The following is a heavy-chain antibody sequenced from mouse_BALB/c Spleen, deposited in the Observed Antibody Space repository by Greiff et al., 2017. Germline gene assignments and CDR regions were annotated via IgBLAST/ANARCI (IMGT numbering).Heavy chain of an antibody. V-gene: IGHV5-12-1*01. CDR1: GFAFSSYD. D-gene: IGHD1-1*01. J-gene: IGHJ4*01. CDR2: ISSGGGST. CDR3: ARQGGSRRNYAMDY. Sequence: EVKLVESGGGLVKPGGSLKLSCAASGFAFSSYDMSWVRQTPEKRLEWVAYISSGGGSTYYPDTVKGRFTISRDNAKNTLYLQMSSLKSEDTAMYYYARQGGSRRNYAMDYWGQGTSVTVSS.